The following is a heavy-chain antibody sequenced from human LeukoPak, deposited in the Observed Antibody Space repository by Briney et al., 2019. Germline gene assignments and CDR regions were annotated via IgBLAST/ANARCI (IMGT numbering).Heavy chain of an antibody. J-gene: IGHJ4*02. V-gene: IGHV1-69*13. CDR1: GGTFSSYA. Sequence: ASVKVSCKASGGTFSSYAISWVRQAPGQGLEWMGGIIPIFGTANYAQKFQGRVTITADESTSTAYMELSSLRSEDTAVYYCARASSTYSGSYPYNYWGQGTLVTVSS. CDR3: ARASSTYSGSYPYNY. CDR2: IIPIFGTA. D-gene: IGHD1-26*01.